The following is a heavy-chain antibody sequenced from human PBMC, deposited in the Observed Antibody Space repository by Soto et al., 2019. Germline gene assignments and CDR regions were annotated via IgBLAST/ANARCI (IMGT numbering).Heavy chain of an antibody. J-gene: IGHJ4*02. Sequence: PGGSLRLSCAASGFTFSSYAMHWVRQAPGKGLEWVAVISYDGSNKYYADSVKGRFTISRDNSKNTLYLQMNSLRAEDTAVYYCARGGVRYCISTSCYGPIDYWGQGTLVTVS. V-gene: IGHV3-30-3*01. CDR1: GFTFSSYA. CDR3: ARGGVRYCISTSCYGPIDY. CDR2: ISYDGSNK. D-gene: IGHD2-2*01.